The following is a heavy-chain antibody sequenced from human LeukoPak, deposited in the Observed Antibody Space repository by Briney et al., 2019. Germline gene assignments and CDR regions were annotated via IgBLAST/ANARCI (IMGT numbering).Heavy chain of an antibody. CDR1: GYTFTSYD. D-gene: IGHD5-12*01. CDR2: MNPNSGCT. V-gene: IGHV1-8*03. Sequence: VSVKVSCKASGYTFTSYDINWVRQATGQGLEWMGWMNPNSGCTGYAQKFQGRVTITRNTSISTAYMELSGLRSEDTAVYYCARGRSTGYPYYFEYWGQGTLVTVSS. J-gene: IGHJ4*02. CDR3: ARGRSTGYPYYFEY.